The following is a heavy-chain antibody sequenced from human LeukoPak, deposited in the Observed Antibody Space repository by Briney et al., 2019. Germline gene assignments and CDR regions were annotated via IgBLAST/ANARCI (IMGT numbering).Heavy chain of an antibody. Sequence: SETLSLTCTISGYSISSAYYWGWIRQPPGKGLEWIGSTFYNGRTYYKPSLKSRVTISVDTSKNQFSLKLSSVTAADTAVYYCARDHYDSSGYPFDYWGQGTLVTVSS. J-gene: IGHJ4*02. V-gene: IGHV4-38-2*02. D-gene: IGHD3-22*01. CDR1: GYSISSAYY. CDR2: TFYNGRT. CDR3: ARDHYDSSGYPFDY.